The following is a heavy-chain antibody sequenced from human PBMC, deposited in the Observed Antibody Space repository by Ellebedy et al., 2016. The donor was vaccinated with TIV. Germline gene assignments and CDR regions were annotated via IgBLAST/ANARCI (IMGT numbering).Heavy chain of an antibody. Sequence: AASVKVSCKASGYTFTGYYMHWVRQAPGQGLEWMGWINPNSGGTNYAQKFQGRVTMTRDTSISTAYMELSSLRSEDTAVYYCARERRYGDYGMDVWGQGTTVTVSS. D-gene: IGHD4-17*01. CDR3: ARERRYGDYGMDV. CDR2: INPNSGGT. V-gene: IGHV1-2*02. J-gene: IGHJ6*02. CDR1: GYTFTGYY.